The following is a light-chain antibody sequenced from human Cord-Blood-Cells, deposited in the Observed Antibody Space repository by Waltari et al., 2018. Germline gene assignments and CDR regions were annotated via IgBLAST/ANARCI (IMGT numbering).Light chain of an antibody. J-gene: IGLJ3*02. CDR2: YDD. V-gene: IGLV1-36*01. Sequence: SVLTQPPSVSEAPRQRVTISCSGSSSNIGNNAVTWYQQLPGKAPKLLIYYDDLLPSGVSDRFSGSKSGTSASLAISGLQSEDEADYYCAAWDDSLNGPVFGGGTKLTVL. CDR1: SSNIGNNA. CDR3: AAWDDSLNGPV.